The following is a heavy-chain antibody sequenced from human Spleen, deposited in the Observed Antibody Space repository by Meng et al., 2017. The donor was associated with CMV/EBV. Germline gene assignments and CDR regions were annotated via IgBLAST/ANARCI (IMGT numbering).Heavy chain of an antibody. D-gene: IGHD3-3*01. CDR3: ARSNFWSGYSEFDY. Sequence: GSLRLSCAASGLTVSSNHMTWIRQAPGKGLEWVSLIYSGGDTFYADSVKGRFTISRDNSKNTLYLQMGSLTAEDTAVYYCARSNFWSGYSEFDYWGQGTLVTVSS. CDR1: GLTVSSNH. J-gene: IGHJ4*02. V-gene: IGHV3-66*02. CDR2: IYSGGDT.